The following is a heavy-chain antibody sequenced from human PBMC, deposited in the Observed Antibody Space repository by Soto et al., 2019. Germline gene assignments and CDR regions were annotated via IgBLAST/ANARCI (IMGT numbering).Heavy chain of an antibody. J-gene: IGHJ5*02. CDR2: ISAYNGNT. D-gene: IGHD3-3*01. CDR3: ARDDFWSGSHWFDP. Sequence: GASVKVSCKASGYTFTSYGISWVRQAPGQGLEWMGWISAYNGNTNYAQKLQGRVTMTTDTSTSTAYMELRSLRSDDTAVYHCARDDFWSGSHWFDPWGQGTLVTVSS. CDR1: GYTFTSYG. V-gene: IGHV1-18*01.